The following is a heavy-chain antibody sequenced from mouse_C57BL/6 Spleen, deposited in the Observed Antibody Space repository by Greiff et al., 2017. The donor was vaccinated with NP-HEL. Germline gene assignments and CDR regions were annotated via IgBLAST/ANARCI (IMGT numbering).Heavy chain of an antibody. J-gene: IGHJ2*01. CDR2: IRLKSDNYAT. CDR1: GFTFSNYW. CDR3: TNYYGTPYFDY. Sequence: DVKLEESGGGLVQPGGSMKLSCVASGFTFSNYWMNWVRQSPEKGLEWVAQIRLKSDNYATHYAESVKGRFTISRDDSKSSVYLQMNNLRAEDTGIYYCTNYYGTPYFDYWGQGTTLTVSS. D-gene: IGHD2-1*01. V-gene: IGHV6-3*01.